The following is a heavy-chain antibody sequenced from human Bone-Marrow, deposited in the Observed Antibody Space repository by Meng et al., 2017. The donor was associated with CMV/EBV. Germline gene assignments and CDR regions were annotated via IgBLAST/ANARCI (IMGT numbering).Heavy chain of an antibody. CDR2: ISSSSSYI. CDR3: ARDSLGYYDILTGYYRYYFDY. Sequence: GGSLRLSCAASGFTFSSYAMSWVRQAPGKGLEWVSSISSSSSYIYYADSVKGRFTISRDNAKNSLYLQMNSLRAEDTAVYYCARDSLGYYDILTGYYRYYFDYWGQGTLVTVSS. J-gene: IGHJ4*02. CDR1: GFTFSSYA. D-gene: IGHD3-9*01. V-gene: IGHV3-21*01.